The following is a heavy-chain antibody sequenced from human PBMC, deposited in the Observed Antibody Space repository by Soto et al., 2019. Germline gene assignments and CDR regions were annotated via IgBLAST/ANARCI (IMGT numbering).Heavy chain of an antibody. CDR1: GYTFTNFG. CDR2: ISGYNGNT. CDR3: ARDPSYYGMDV. V-gene: IGHV1-18*01. J-gene: IGHJ6*02. Sequence: GASVKVSCKASGYTFTNFGISWVRQAPGQGLEWMGWISGYNGNTKYSQKFQGRVTITRDTSASTAYMELSSLRSEDTAVYYCARDPSYYGMDVWGQGTTVTVSS.